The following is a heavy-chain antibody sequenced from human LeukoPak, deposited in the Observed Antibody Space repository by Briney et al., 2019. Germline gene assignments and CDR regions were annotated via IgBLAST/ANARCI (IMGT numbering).Heavy chain of an antibody. J-gene: IGHJ4*02. CDR3: ARGKGGYYSDSDY. CDR2: INWNGGST. Sequence: GGSLRLSCAASGFTFDDYGMSWVRQAPGKGLEWVSGINWNGGSTGYAHSVKGRFTISRDNAKNSLYLQMDSLRAEDTALYHCARGKGGYYSDSDYWGQGTLVTVSS. V-gene: IGHV3-20*01. CDR1: GFTFDDYG. D-gene: IGHD3-3*01.